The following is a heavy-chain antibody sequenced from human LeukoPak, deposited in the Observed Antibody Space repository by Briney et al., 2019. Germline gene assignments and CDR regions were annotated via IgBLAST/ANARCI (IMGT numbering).Heavy chain of an antibody. Sequence: GGSLRLSCAASGFTFSNAWMTWVRQAPGKGLEWVANINQDGTEKNYVDSVKGRFTISRDNAKNSLYLQMNSLRAEDTAVYYCAGNMGDYWGQGTLVTVSS. V-gene: IGHV3-7*04. J-gene: IGHJ4*02. CDR3: AGNMGDY. CDR2: INQDGTEK. CDR1: GFTFSNAW. D-gene: IGHD2/OR15-2a*01.